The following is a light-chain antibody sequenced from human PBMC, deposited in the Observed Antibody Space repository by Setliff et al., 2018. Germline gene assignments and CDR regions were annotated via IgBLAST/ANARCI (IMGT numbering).Light chain of an antibody. Sequence: QSALTQPPSTSGTPGQRVTISCSGSSSNIGGNTVNWYQQLPGTAPRLLIFSNNDRPSGVSNRFTGSKSGNTASLSISGLQAEDEADYYCSSFSTHSPVMFGGGTKVTVL. J-gene: IGLJ3*02. CDR2: SNN. V-gene: IGLV1-44*01. CDR3: SSFSTHSPVM. CDR1: SSNIGGNT.